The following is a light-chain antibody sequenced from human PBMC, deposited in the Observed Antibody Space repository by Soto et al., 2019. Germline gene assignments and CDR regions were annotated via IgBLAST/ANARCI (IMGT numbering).Light chain of an antibody. J-gene: IGLJ3*02. Sequence: SYELTQPPSVSVAPGQTASITCGGDNLVFKRVHWYQQRPGQAPVLVVHDDSDRPSGIPERFSGSKSENTATLTISRVEAGDEADYYCQLWNDDKDQWVFGGRTKLT. CDR1: NLVFKR. CDR3: QLWNDDKDQWV. CDR2: DDS. V-gene: IGLV3-21*02.